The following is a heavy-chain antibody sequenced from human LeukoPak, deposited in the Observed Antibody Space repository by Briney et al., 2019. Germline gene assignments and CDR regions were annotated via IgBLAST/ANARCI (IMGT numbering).Heavy chain of an antibody. Sequence: PGGSLRLSCAASGFTFSSYEMNWVRQAPGKGLEWVSHISSSGNTVYYADSVKGRFTISRDNAKNSLYLQMNSLRAEDTAVYYCARSGIAAAGSDYWGQGTLVAVS. D-gene: IGHD6-13*01. CDR3: ARSGIAAAGSDY. CDR2: ISSSGNTV. V-gene: IGHV3-48*03. CDR1: GFTFSSYE. J-gene: IGHJ4*02.